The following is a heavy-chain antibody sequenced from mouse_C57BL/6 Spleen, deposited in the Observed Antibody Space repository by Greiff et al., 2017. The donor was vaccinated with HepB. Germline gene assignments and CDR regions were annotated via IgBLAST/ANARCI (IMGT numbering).Heavy chain of an antibody. V-gene: IGHV1-59*01. D-gene: IGHD1-1*01. CDR2: IDPSDSYT. CDR1: GYTFTSYW. Sequence: VQLQQSGAELVRPGTSVKLSCKASGYTFTSYWMHWVKQRPGQGLEWIGVIDPSDSYTNYNQKFKGKATLTVDTSSSTAYMQLSSLTSEDSAVYYCARGEITTVVAGSYWGQVTTLTVSS. J-gene: IGHJ2*01. CDR3: ARGEITTVVAGSY.